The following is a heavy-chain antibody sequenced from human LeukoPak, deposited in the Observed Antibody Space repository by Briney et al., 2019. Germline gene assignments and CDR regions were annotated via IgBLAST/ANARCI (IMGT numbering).Heavy chain of an antibody. D-gene: IGHD1-1*01. CDR1: GYTFTAFY. V-gene: IGHV1-2*02. CDR2: INPNTGGT. J-gene: IGHJ4*02. CDR3: ARENWYYDY. Sequence: ASVKVSCKASGYTFTAFYMHWMRQAPGQGLECVGWINPNTGGTYSAPNFQGRLSVTRDTSITTAYMELSRLTSDDTAVYFCARENWYYDYWGQGTLVTVSS.